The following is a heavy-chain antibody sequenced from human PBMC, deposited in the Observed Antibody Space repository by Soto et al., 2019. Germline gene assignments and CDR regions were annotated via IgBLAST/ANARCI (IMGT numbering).Heavy chain of an antibody. CDR3: AYVRSGPRMAAYFAYYFDF. D-gene: IGHD1-26*01. CDR1: GFSLNTREVG. V-gene: IGHV2-5*02. CDR2: IFWDDAK. J-gene: IGHJ4*02. Sequence: QITLRESGPTLVKPTQTLTLTCTFSGFSLNTREVGVGWIRQPPGKALEWLALIFWDDAKRYSPSLKTRPTTSXVXXKNHVDLTMTNMDPVDTATSYCAYVRSGPRMAAYFAYYFDFWGEGTLVTVSS.